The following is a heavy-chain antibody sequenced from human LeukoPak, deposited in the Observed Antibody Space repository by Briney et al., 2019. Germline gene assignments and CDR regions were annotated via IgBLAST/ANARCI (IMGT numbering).Heavy chain of an antibody. J-gene: IGHJ4*02. CDR2: LTGDGGT. CDR3: AKVKWKLIGYFDY. D-gene: IGHD1-20*01. Sequence: PGGCLRLSCAASGFTFTNYAMSWVRQAPGKGLEWVSVLTGDGGTYYADSVKGRFTNSRDDSKNTLFLQMNSLRAEDTAVYFCAKVKWKLIGYFDYWGQGTLVTVSS. CDR1: GFTFTNYA. V-gene: IGHV3-23*01.